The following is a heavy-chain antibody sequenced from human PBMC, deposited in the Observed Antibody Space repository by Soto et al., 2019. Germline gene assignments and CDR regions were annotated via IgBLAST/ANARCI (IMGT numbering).Heavy chain of an antibody. Sequence: SETLSLTCTVSGGSVGFYYWTWIRQHPGKGLEWIGYIYNNGSTNYNPSLKSRVTISVDTSKNQFSLKLSSVTAADTAVYYRASRVVVAATPDYWGQGTLVTVSS. CDR2: IYNNGST. CDR1: GGSVGFYY. J-gene: IGHJ4*02. CDR3: ASRVVVAATPDY. V-gene: IGHV4-59*02. D-gene: IGHD2-15*01.